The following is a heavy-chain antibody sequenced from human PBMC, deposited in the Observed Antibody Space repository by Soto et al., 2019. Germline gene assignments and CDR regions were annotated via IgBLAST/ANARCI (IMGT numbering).Heavy chain of an antibody. J-gene: IGHJ4*02. CDR1: GFTFSSCA. CDR3: AKDKPAAGSQWLVPI. D-gene: IGHD6-19*01. V-gene: IGHV3-23*01. CDR2: ISDSGGST. Sequence: PGGSLRLSCAASGFTFSSCAMTWVRQAPGMGLQWFSAISDSGGSTYYADSVRGRFTISRDNSKNTLYLQLNRLGAEDTAVYYCAKDKPAAGSQWLVPIWGRGTLVTVSS.